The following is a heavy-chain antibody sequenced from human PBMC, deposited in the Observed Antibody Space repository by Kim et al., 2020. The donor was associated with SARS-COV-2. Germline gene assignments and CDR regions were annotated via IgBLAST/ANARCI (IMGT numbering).Heavy chain of an antibody. Sequence: ASVKVSCKASGYTFNFYYIHWVRQAPGHGFEWLGRINPNNGATNYAQKFQGTVTLTRDTSITTAYMDLFSLRSDDTAVYFCARADYGGPIDYWVQGTLVTVSS. J-gene: IGHJ4*02. CDR1: GYTFNFYY. D-gene: IGHD4-17*01. CDR2: INPNNGAT. CDR3: ARADYGGPIDY. V-gene: IGHV1-2*06.